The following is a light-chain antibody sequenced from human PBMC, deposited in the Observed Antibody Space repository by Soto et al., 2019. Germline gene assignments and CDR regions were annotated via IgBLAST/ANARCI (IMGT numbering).Light chain of an antibody. J-gene: IGKJ1*01. CDR3: QPYNDYSFT. V-gene: IGKV1-5*03. CDR2: GTS. Sequence: DIPMTQSPSTLSASVGDRVTITCRASQSINIWLAWYQQKPGRAPNLLIYGTSSLESGVPSRFSGSGSGTEFTLTISSMQPDDFATYYCQPYNDYSFTFGQGTEVEIK. CDR1: QSINIW.